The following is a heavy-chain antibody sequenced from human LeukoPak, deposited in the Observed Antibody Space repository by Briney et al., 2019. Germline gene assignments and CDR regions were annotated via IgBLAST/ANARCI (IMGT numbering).Heavy chain of an antibody. CDR1: GASISDRNYY. Sequence: KTSETLSLTCTVSGASISDRNYYWGWIRQPPGKGLELIGHIYYRGSAYYNPSLKSRVTISIDASKNQFSLRLSSVTAADTAVYYCARRGDSYGLFDYWGQGTLVTVSS. J-gene: IGHJ4*02. V-gene: IGHV4-39*01. CDR3: ARRGDSYGLFDY. CDR2: IYYRGSA. D-gene: IGHD5-18*01.